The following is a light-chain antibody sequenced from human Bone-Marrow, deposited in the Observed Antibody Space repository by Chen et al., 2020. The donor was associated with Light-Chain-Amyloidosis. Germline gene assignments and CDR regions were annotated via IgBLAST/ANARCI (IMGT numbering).Light chain of an antibody. CDR1: DLPTKY. J-gene: IGLJ2*01. V-gene: IGLV3-25*03. CDR2: RDT. Sequence: SYELTPPPSVSVSPGQTARIPCSGDDLPTKYAYWYQQKPAQAPVLVIHRDTERPSGISERFSGSSSGTTATLTISAVQAEDEADYHCQSADSSGTYEVIFGGGTKLTVL. CDR3: QSADSSGTYEVI.